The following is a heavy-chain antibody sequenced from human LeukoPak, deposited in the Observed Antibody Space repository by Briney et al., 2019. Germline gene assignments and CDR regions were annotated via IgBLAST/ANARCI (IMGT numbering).Heavy chain of an antibody. Sequence: GASVKVSCKASGYTFTSYGISWVRQAPGQGLEWMGWISAYNGNTNYAQKLQGRVTMTTDTSTSTAYMELRSLRSDDTAVYYCARVPATSTYYYDSSGSNWFDPWGQGTLVTVSS. J-gene: IGHJ5*02. CDR1: GYTFTSYG. D-gene: IGHD3-22*01. CDR2: ISAYNGNT. V-gene: IGHV1-18*01. CDR3: ARVPATSTYYYDSSGSNWFDP.